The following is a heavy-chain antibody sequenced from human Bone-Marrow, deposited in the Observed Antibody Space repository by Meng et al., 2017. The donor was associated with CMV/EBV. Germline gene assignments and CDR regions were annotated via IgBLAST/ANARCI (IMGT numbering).Heavy chain of an antibody. CDR2: INSDGSST. V-gene: IGHV3-74*01. Sequence: GESLKISCAASGFTFSSYWMHWVRQAPGKGLVWVSRINSDGSSTSYADSVKGRFTISRDNAKNSLYLQMNSLRAEDTAVYYCASAFNYDFWSGYYRDAFDIWGQGTMVTVSS. CDR3: ASAFNYDFWSGYYRDAFDI. CDR1: GFTFSSYW. J-gene: IGHJ3*02. D-gene: IGHD3-3*01.